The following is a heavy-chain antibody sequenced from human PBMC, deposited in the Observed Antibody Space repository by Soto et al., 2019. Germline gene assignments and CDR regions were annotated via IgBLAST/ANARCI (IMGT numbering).Heavy chain of an antibody. CDR3: ATSRIVVVTAIPEFEDY. CDR2: MNPNSGNT. J-gene: IGHJ4*02. V-gene: IGHV1-8*01. CDR1: GYTFTSYD. Sequence: QVQLVQSGAEVKKPGASVKVSCKASGYTFTSYDINWVRQATGQGLEWMGWMNPNSGNTGYAQKFQGRVTMTRNTSISTAYMELSSLRSEDTAVYYCATSRIVVVTAIPEFEDYWGQGTLVTVSS. D-gene: IGHD2-21*02.